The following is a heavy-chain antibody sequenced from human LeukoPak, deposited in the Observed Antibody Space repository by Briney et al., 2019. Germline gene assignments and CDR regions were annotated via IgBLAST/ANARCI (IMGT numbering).Heavy chain of an antibody. CDR2: ITGSGRGT. J-gene: IGHJ3*02. D-gene: IGHD4-17*01. CDR3: TKDPNGDYVGAFDM. CDR1: GLTFSNYA. Sequence: GGSLRLSCTASGLTFSNYATTWVRQAPGKGLEWVSSITGSGRGTYYADSVKGRFSVSRDNSQNTVFLHMNSLRADDTALYYCTKDPNGDYVGAFDMWGPGTMVTVSS. V-gene: IGHV3-23*01.